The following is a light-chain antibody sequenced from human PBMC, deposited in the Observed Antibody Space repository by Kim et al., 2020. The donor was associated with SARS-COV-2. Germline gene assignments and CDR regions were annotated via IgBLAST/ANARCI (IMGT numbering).Light chain of an antibody. CDR1: GLGNKY. J-gene: IGLJ1*01. CDR2: QDS. Sequence: SYELTQSPSVSVSPGQTASITCSGDGLGNKYASWYQQRSGQSPVLVIYQDSKRPSGIPERFSGSNSGNTATLTISGTQAMDEADYYCQAWDNSAGVFETGTKVTVL. CDR3: QAWDNSAGV. V-gene: IGLV3-1*01.